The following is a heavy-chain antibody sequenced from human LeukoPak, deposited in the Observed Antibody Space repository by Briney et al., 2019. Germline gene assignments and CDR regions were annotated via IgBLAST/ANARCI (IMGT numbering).Heavy chain of an antibody. CDR3: AKLDYYDTH. J-gene: IGHJ4*02. Sequence: LPGGSLRLSCAASGLTFSSYAMSWVRQAPGKGLEWVSSITGSSASTYYADSVKGRFTISRDNSKNTLYLQMNSLRAEDTAVYFCAKLDYYDTHWGQGTLVTVSS. V-gene: IGHV3-23*01. CDR1: GLTFSSYA. D-gene: IGHD3-22*01. CDR2: ITGSSAST.